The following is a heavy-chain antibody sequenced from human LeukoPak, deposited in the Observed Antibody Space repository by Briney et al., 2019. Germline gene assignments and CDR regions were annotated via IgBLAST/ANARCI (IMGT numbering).Heavy chain of an antibody. Sequence: GGSLRLSCAASGFTFSSYAMHWVRQAPCKGLEWVAVISYDGSNKYYADSVKGRFTISRDNSKNTLYLQMNSLRAEDTAVYYCARDYTEAAAGTHDAFDIWGQGAMVTVSS. CDR3: ARDYTEAAAGTHDAFDI. CDR1: GFTFSSYA. V-gene: IGHV3-30-3*01. D-gene: IGHD6-13*01. CDR2: ISYDGSNK. J-gene: IGHJ3*02.